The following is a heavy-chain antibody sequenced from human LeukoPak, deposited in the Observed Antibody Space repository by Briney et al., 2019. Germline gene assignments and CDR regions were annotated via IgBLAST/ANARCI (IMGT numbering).Heavy chain of an antibody. CDR2: IYYSGST. V-gene: IGHV4-38-2*02. D-gene: IGHD2-15*01. J-gene: IGHJ5*02. Sequence: SETLSLTCTVSGYSISSGYYWGWIRQPPGKGLEWIGSIYYSGSTYYNPSLKSRVTISVDTSKNQFSLKLSSVTAADTAVYYCARAPYCSGGSCYSIHWFDPWGQGTLVTVSS. CDR1: GYSISSGYY. CDR3: ARAPYCSGGSCYSIHWFDP.